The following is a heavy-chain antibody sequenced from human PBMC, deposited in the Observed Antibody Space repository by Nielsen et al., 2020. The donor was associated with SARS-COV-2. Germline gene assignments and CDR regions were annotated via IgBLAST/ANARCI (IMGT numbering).Heavy chain of an antibody. CDR1: GFIFSDYS. Sequence: GGSLRLSCAVSGFIFSDYSMSWVRQAPGKGLEWVAGISGGSSTIYYTDSVKGRFTISRDNSKNTLYLQMNSLRAEDTAVYYCARAAAGYYYMDVWGKGTTVTVSS. V-gene: IGHV3-48*01. J-gene: IGHJ6*03. CDR3: ARAAAGYYYMDV. D-gene: IGHD6-13*01. CDR2: ISGGSSTI.